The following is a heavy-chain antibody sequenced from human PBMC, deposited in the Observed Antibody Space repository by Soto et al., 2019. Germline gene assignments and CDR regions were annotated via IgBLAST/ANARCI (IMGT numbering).Heavy chain of an antibody. D-gene: IGHD3-22*01. V-gene: IGHV4-30-2*01. J-gene: IGHJ5*02. Sequence: PSETLSLTCAVSGGSISSGGYSWSWIRQPPGKGLEWIGYIYHSGSTYYNPSLKSRVTISVDRSKNQFSLKLSSVTAADTAVYYCARGTDYDGSGYPFDPWGQGTLVTVSS. CDR3: ARGTDYDGSGYPFDP. CDR1: GGSISSGGYS. CDR2: IYHSGST.